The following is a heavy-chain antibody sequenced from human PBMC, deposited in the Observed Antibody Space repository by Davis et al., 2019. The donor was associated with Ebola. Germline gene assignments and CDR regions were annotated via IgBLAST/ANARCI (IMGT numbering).Heavy chain of an antibody. Sequence: MPSETLSLTCTVSGGSISSSSYYWGWIRQPPGKGLEWIGSIYYSGSTNYNPSLKSRVTISVDTSKNQFSLKLSSVTAADTAVYYCARVRSSWYQEFDYWGQGTLVTVSS. J-gene: IGHJ4*02. CDR3: ARVRSSWYQEFDY. CDR1: GGSISSSSYY. CDR2: IYYSGST. V-gene: IGHV4-39*07. D-gene: IGHD6-13*01.